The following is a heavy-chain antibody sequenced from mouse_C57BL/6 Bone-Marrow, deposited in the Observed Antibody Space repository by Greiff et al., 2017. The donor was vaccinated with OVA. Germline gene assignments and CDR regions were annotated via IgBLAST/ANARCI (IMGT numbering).Heavy chain of an antibody. Sequence: EVKLVESGGGLVKPGGSLKLSCAASGFTFRSYAMSWVRQTPEKRLEWVATISAGGSYTYYPDNVKGRSTITRDKAKNNLYLQISHLKSEDTAVYYCARVVSYGFDYWGQGTTLTVSA. J-gene: IGHJ2*01. CDR1: GFTFRSYA. D-gene: IGHD1-1*01. V-gene: IGHV5-4*03. CDR3: ARVVSYGFDY. CDR2: ISAGGSYT.